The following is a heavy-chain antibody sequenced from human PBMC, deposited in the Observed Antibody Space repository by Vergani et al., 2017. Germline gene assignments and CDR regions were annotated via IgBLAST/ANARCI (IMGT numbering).Heavy chain of an antibody. CDR1: GFTFSSHG. J-gene: IGHJ6*03. V-gene: IGHV3-33*01. Sequence: QVQLVESEGGVVQPGRSLTLSCVASGFTFSSHGMHWVRQAPGKGLEWVAIIYYDGSKKYYADSVKGRFTIYRDNSRNTLDLLMSSLRAEDTAIYYCVREGSYCGSTTCRNPSYVYYYHMDVWGEGTTVTVSS. CDR3: VREGSYCGSTTCRNPSYVYYYHMDV. CDR2: IYYDGSKK. D-gene: IGHD2-21*01.